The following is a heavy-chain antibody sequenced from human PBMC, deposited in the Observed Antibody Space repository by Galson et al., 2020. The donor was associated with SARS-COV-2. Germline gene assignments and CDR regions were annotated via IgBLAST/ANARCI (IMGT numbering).Heavy chain of an antibody. Sequence: GGSRRPSCAASGSTFSNFCMHWVRQAPGKGLEWVAVIWPDVTKKYYPDSVKGRFTISRDNSKNTLYLQVDSLRAEDTAVYYCARGGVAADTRGIDYWGQGTRVTVSS. V-gene: IGHV3-33*01. CDR3: ARGGVAADTRGIDY. CDR2: IWPDVTKK. D-gene: IGHD6-13*01. CDR1: GSTFSNFC. J-gene: IGHJ4*02.